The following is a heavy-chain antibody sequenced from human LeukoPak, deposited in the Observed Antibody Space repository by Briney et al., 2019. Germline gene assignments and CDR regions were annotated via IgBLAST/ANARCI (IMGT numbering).Heavy chain of an antibody. CDR1: GDSVSSNSAA. J-gene: IGHJ6*03. Sequence: SQTLSLTCAISGDSVSSNSAAWSWIGQSPTRGLEWLGRTFYRSKWNNDYAVFVKSRIAINADTSKNQFSLQLNSVTPEDTAVYYCARDARTTVSTGAYFMEVWGKGTTVTVSS. CDR3: ARDARTTVSTGAYFMEV. CDR2: TFYRSKWNN. V-gene: IGHV6-1*01. D-gene: IGHD4-17*01.